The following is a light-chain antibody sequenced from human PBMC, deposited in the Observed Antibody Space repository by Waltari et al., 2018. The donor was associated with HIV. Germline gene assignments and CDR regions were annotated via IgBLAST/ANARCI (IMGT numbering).Light chain of an antibody. CDR2: SNT. V-gene: IGLV1-44*01. CDR1: SSNIGSRS. CDR3: SAWDVTLNGLV. Sequence: QSPSASGTPGQRVNISCFGTSSNIGSRSVNWYQHFPGTPPKLLIFSNTERPSGVPDRFSGSKSGTSASLAISGLHSQDEADYYCSAWDVTLNGLVFGGGTRLSVL. J-gene: IGLJ2*01.